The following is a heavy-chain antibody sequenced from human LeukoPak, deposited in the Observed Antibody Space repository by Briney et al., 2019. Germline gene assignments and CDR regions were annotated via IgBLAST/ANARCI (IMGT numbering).Heavy chain of an antibody. V-gene: IGHV3-48*03. Sequence: PGGSLRLSCAASGFTFSSYEMNWVRQAPGKGLEWVSYISSSGSTIYYADSVKGRFTISRDNAKNSLYLQMNSLRAEDTAVYYCARDNYDSSGYFPSGFDYWGQGTLVTVSS. CDR1: GFTFSSYE. J-gene: IGHJ4*02. CDR3: ARDNYDSSGYFPSGFDY. D-gene: IGHD3-22*01. CDR2: ISSSGSTI.